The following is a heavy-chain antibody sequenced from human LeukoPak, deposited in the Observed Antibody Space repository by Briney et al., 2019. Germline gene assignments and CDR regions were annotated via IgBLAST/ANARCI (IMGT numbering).Heavy chain of an antibody. V-gene: IGHV4-59*08. J-gene: IGHJ5*02. CDR2: IYYSGST. Sequence: PSETLSLTCTVSGGSISSYYWSWIRQPPGKGLEWIGYIYYSGSTSYNPSLKSRVTISVDTSKNQFSLKLRSVTAADTAVYYCARRFWAHGYNPSGGWFDPWGQGTLVTVSS. D-gene: IGHD5-24*01. CDR1: GGSISSYY. CDR3: ARRFWAHGYNPSGGWFDP.